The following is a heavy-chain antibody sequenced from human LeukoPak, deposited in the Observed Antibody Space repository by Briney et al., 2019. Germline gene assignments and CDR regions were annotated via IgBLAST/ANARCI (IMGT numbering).Heavy chain of an antibody. V-gene: IGHV4-34*01. CDR1: GGSFSGYY. J-gene: IGHJ4*02. Sequence: KPSETLSLTCAVYGGSFSGYYWSWIRQPPGKGLEWIGEINHSGSTNYNPSLRSRVTISVDTSKNQFSLKLSSVTAADTAVYYCARDAAANSSFDYWGQGTLVTVSS. D-gene: IGHD2-2*01. CDR3: ARDAAANSSFDY. CDR2: INHSGST.